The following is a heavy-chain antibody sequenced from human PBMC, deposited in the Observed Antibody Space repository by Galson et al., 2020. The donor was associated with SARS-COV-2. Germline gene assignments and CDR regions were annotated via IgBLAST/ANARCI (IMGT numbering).Heavy chain of an antibody. CDR2: IYRGGTI. CDR1: GFIVSNNY. V-gene: IGHV3-53*01. J-gene: IGHJ6*02. Sequence: GGSLRLTCAAPGFIVSNNYMSWVRQAPGNGLEWVSVIYRGGTIYYADAVKGRFTVSRDNSKNTLYLKMDSLRAEDTAVYYCASGTYCGADCYPGVGDVWGQGTTVTVSS. D-gene: IGHD2-21*02. CDR3: ASGTYCGADCYPGVGDV.